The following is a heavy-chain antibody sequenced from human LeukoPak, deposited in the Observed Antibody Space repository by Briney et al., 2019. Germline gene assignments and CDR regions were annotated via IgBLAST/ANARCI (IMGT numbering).Heavy chain of an antibody. Sequence: SETLSLTCTVSGGSIGSYYWSWIRQPPGKGLEWIGYIYYSGSTNYNPSLKSRVIISVDTSKNQFSLKLSSVTAADTAVYYCARVQRGYSPQVFDYWGQGTLVTVSS. V-gene: IGHV4-59*01. J-gene: IGHJ4*02. D-gene: IGHD5-18*01. CDR2: IYYSGST. CDR3: ARVQRGYSPQVFDY. CDR1: GGSIGSYY.